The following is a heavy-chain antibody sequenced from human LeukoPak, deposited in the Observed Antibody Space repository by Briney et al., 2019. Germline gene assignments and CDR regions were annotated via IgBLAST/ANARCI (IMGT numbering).Heavy chain of an antibody. J-gene: IGHJ4*02. CDR2: ISRSGSTK. V-gene: IGHV3-11*04. D-gene: IGHD1-26*01. Sequence: GGSLRLSCAASGFTFSDYNMRWIRQAPGKGLEWVSSISRSGSTKYYADSVKGRFTISRDNSKNTLYLQMGSLRADDMAVYYCARRPYSGTYYVDYWGQGTLVTVSS. CDR1: GFTFSDYN. CDR3: ARRPYSGTYYVDY.